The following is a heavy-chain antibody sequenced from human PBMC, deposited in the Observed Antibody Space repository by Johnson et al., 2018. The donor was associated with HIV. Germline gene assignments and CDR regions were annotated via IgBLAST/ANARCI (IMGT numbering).Heavy chain of an antibody. V-gene: IGHV3-7*03. CDR2: IKQDGSEK. D-gene: IGHD6-13*01. CDR3: AKVHRIAAAPSLVHGAFDI. J-gene: IGHJ3*02. Sequence: VQLVESGGGVVQPGGSLRLSCAASGFTFSSYWMSWVRQAPGKGLEWVANIKQDGSEKYDADSVKGRFTISRDNAKNSLYLQMNSLRAEDTAVYYCAKVHRIAAAPSLVHGAFDIWGQGTMVTVSS. CDR1: GFTFSSYW.